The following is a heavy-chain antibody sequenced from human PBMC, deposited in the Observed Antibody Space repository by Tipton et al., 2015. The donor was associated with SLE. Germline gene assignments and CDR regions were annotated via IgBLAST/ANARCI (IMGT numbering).Heavy chain of an antibody. Sequence: TLSLTCTVSGGSISSHSSFWGWVRQPPGKGLEWIGIFYYSGSTYYNPSLKSRVTISEDTSKNQFSLKLSSVTAADTAVYYCARDPYDSWSDYQATFDYRGQGTLVTVSP. CDR3: ARDPYDSWSDYQATFDY. CDR1: GGSISSHSSF. D-gene: IGHD3-3*01. CDR2: FYYSGST. V-gene: IGHV4-39*07. J-gene: IGHJ4*02.